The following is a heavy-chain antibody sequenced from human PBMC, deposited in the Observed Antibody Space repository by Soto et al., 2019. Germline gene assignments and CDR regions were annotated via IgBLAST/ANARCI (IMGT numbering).Heavy chain of an antibody. CDR1: GGSVSGVDYF. CDR3: AREERKGIISWFDP. V-gene: IGHV4-30-4*01. D-gene: IGHD2-21*01. Sequence: PSETLSLTCTVSGGSVSGVDYFWSWIRQSPGKGLEWIGYIYYTGITHLNPSLKSRLTMAVDTPKNEFSLKLTSVSAADTAVYFCAREERKGIISWFDPWGQGTLVTVSS. CDR2: IYYTGIT. J-gene: IGHJ5*02.